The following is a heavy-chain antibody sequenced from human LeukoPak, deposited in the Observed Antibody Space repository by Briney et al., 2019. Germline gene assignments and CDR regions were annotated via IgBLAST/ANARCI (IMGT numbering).Heavy chain of an antibody. CDR2: INPNNGGT. J-gene: IGHJ5*02. D-gene: IGHD2-15*01. CDR1: GYTFTTYD. V-gene: IGHV1-2*02. Sequence: GASVKVSCKASGYTFTTYDINWVRQATGQGLEWMGWINPNNGGTNYPQKFQGRVTMTRDTSISTAYMVLSRLRSDDTAVYYCARAFVCSGGSCYSRYWFDPWGQGTLVTVSS. CDR3: ARAFVCSGGSCYSRYWFDP.